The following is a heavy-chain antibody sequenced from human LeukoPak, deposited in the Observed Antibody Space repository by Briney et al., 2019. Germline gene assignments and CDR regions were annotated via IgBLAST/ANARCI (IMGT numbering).Heavy chain of an antibody. CDR1: GGSISSDRFY. D-gene: IGHD3-16*01. Sequence: PSETLSLTCTVSGGSISSDRFYWTWVRQPARKGLEWIGRIKSSNTNYNPSLKSRVSISLDTSTNQFSLKLSSLTAADTAVYYCARVPDWTYVPDYWGQGTLVTVSS. CDR2: IKSSNT. J-gene: IGHJ4*02. V-gene: IGHV4-61*02. CDR3: ARVPDWTYVPDY.